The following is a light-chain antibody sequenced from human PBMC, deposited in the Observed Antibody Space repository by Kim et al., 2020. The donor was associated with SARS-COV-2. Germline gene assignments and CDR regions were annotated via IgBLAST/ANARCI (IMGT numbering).Light chain of an antibody. CDR1: DLGNRD. CDR2: QDS. Sequence: SYELTQPPSVSVSPGQTATILCSGHDLGNRDISWYQQRPGQSPVLVIYQDSRRPSGFPDRFSGSMSGNSATLTISGTQPLDEADYFCLAWDGTSVVFGGGTQLTVL. J-gene: IGLJ2*01. CDR3: LAWDGTSVV. V-gene: IGLV3-1*01.